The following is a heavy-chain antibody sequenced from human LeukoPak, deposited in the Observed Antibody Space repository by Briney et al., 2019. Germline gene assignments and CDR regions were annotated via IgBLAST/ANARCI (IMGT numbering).Heavy chain of an antibody. D-gene: IGHD3-16*02. CDR3: AKDLWPLLDFGGVIVDY. CDR2: ISSSSSYI. CDR1: GFTFSSYT. V-gene: IGHV3-21*01. Sequence: GGSLRLSCAASGFTFSSYTMNWVRQAPGKGLEWVSSISSSSSYIFYADSVKGRFTISRDNAKNSLYLQMNSLRAEDTAVYYCAKDLWPLLDFGGVIVDYWGQGTLVTVSS. J-gene: IGHJ4*02.